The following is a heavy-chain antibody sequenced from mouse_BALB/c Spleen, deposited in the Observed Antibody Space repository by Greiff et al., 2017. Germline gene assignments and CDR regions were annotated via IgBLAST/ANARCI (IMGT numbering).Heavy chain of an antibody. V-gene: IGHV1-14*01. CDR3: ARGVYYDDGDYYAMDY. D-gene: IGHD2-4*01. J-gene: IGHJ4*01. CDR2: INPYNDGT. Sequence: VQLQQSGPELVKPGASVKMSCKASGYTFTSYVMHWVKQKPGQGLEWIGYINPYNDGTKYNEKFKGKATLTSDKSSSTAYMELSSLTSEDSAVYYCARGVYYDDGDYYAMDYWGQGTSVTVSS. CDR1: GYTFTSYV.